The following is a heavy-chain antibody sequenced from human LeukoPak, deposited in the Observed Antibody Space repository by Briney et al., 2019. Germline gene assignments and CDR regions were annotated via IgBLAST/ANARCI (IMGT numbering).Heavy chain of an antibody. V-gene: IGHV4-39*01. J-gene: IGHJ4*02. Sequence: SETLSLTCTVSGGSISSSSYYWGWIRQPPGKGLEWIGSIYYSGSTYYNPSLKSRVTISVDTSKNQFSLKLSSVTAADMAVYYCASVPTQWLAIDYWGQGTLVTVSS. CDR1: GGSISSSSYY. CDR2: IYYSGST. D-gene: IGHD6-19*01. CDR3: ASVPTQWLAIDY.